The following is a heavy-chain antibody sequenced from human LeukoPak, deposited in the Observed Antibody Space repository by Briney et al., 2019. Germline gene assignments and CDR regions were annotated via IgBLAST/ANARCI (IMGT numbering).Heavy chain of an antibody. Sequence: ASVKVSXKASGYTFTGYYMHWVRQAPGQGLEWMGRINPNSGGTNYAQKFQGRVTMTRDTSISTAYMELSRLRSDDTAVYYCARALTSIGRQSGYDFVGYWGQGTLVTVSS. J-gene: IGHJ4*02. V-gene: IGHV1-2*06. CDR1: GYTFTGYY. CDR2: INPNSGGT. D-gene: IGHD5-12*01. CDR3: ARALTSIGRQSGYDFVGY.